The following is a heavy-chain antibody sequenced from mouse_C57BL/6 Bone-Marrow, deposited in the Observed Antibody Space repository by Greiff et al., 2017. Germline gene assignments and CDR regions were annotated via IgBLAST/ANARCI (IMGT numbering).Heavy chain of an antibody. CDR1: GFTFSSYG. CDR3: ARHGPGYFDV. J-gene: IGHJ1*03. Sequence: EVHLVESGGDLVKPGGSLKLSCAASGFTFSSYGMSWVRQTPDKRLEWVATISSGGSYTYYPDSVKGRFTISRDNAKNTLYLQMSSLKSEDTAMYYCARHGPGYFDVWGTGTTVTVSS. CDR2: ISSGGSYT. V-gene: IGHV5-6*01.